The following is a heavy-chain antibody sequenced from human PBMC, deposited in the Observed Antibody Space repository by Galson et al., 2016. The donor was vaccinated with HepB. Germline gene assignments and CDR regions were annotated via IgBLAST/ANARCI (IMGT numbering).Heavy chain of an antibody. CDR3: VRSKSMSHRFLGLPRNQRGFNYGSLVFDL. CDR2: IKQDGNEK. J-gene: IGHJ5*02. Sequence: SLRLSCASSGFTFGGFWMSWVRQAPGKGLQWVATIKQDGNEKYYVDSVRGRFTISRDNPKSSLYVQMNGLRVEDTAVYYCVRSKSMSHRFLGLPRNQRGFNYGSLVFDLWGQGMLVTVSS. CDR1: GFTFGGFW. D-gene: IGHD5-18*01. V-gene: IGHV3-7*03.